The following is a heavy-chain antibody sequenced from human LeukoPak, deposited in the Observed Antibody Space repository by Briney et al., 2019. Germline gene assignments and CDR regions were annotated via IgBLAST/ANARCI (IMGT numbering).Heavy chain of an antibody. Sequence: GGSLRLSCAASGFTFSTSGMHWVRQAPGKGLEWVAFIRYDGSSKYFADSVKGRFTISRDNSKVTLYLQMNSLRAEDTAVYYCAKGLTFGFDYWGQGTLVTVSS. CDR2: IRYDGSSK. D-gene: IGHD3-16*01. CDR3: AKGLTFGFDY. V-gene: IGHV3-30*02. J-gene: IGHJ4*02. CDR1: GFTFSTSG.